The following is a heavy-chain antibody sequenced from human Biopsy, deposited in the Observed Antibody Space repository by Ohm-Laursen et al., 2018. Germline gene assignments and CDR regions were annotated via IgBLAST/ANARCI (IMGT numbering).Heavy chain of an antibody. CDR2: VDWDDYK. CDR3: ARTPILIVSAGLVYRHRRHLQGMDV. CDR1: GFSLSARGVC. V-gene: IGHV2-70*11. J-gene: IGHJ6*02. Sequence: TQTLTLTCSFSGFSLSARGVCVSWIRQAPGKALDWLARVDWDDYKDYRASLQTKLSISKDTSNDQVVLTVNNVDPADTATYYCARTPILIVSAGLVYRHRRHLQGMDVWGQGIAVTVS. D-gene: IGHD6-13*01.